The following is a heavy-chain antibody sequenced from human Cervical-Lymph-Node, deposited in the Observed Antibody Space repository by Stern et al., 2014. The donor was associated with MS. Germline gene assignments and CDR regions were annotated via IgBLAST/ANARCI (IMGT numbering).Heavy chain of an antibody. D-gene: IGHD6-13*01. CDR2: IACNPCTT. V-gene: IGHV1-2*02. Sequence: QVQLVQSGAEMKQPGTSVKVSCKASSYTFTAYHLHWVRQAPGQGLEWMGWIACNPCTTKYAPKFQGRISMARDTSISTTYIELRSLTSDDPAVDYCARDAPGPVDQTAWYDYWGQGTLVTVSS. J-gene: IGHJ4*02. CDR1: SYTFTAYH. CDR3: ARDAPGPVDQTAWYDY.